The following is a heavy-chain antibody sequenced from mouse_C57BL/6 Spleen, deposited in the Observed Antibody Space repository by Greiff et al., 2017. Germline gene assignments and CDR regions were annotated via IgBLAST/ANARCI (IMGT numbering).Heavy chain of an antibody. D-gene: IGHD1-1*01. Sequence: EVKVVESGGGLVQPGGSLKLSCAASGFTFSDYYMYWVRQTPEKRLEWVAYISNGGGSTYYPDTVKGRFTISRDNAKNTLYLQMSRLKSEDTAMYYCARRGSSWYFDGWGTGTTVTVSS. V-gene: IGHV5-12*01. CDR2: ISNGGGST. CDR3: ARRGSSWYFDG. J-gene: IGHJ1*03. CDR1: GFTFSDYY.